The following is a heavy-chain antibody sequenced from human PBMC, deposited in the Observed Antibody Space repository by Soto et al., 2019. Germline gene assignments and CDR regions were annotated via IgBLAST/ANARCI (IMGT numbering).Heavy chain of an antibody. CDR3: ARSFGWYAIDP. D-gene: IGHD6-19*01. V-gene: IGHV4-4*02. J-gene: IGHJ5*02. Sequence: QMQLQESGPRLVKPSETLSLTCAVSSASISSEQRWSWVRQPPGKGLEWIGEIHHSGSTNNNPSLKSRVPMSVDKSKNQFSLNLSSVTAADTAVYYCARSFGWYAIDPWGQGTLVTVSS. CDR2: IHHSGST. CDR1: SASISSEQR.